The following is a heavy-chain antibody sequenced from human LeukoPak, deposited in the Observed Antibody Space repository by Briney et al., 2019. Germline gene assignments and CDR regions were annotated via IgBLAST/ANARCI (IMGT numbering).Heavy chain of an antibody. J-gene: IGHJ6*03. CDR2: IYYSGST. CDR1: GGSISSSNYY. Sequence: PSETLSLTCTVSGGSISSSNYYWGWIRQPPAKGLKWIGSIYYSGSTYYNPSLKSRVTISVDTSKNQLSLKLSSVTAADTAVYYCARVVYYYYYMDVWGKGTTVTISS. V-gene: IGHV4-39*07. D-gene: IGHD3-10*01. CDR3: ARVVYYYYYMDV.